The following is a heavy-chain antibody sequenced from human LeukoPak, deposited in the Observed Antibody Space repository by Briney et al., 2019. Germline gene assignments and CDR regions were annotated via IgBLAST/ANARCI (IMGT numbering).Heavy chain of an antibody. Sequence: GGSLRLSCAASGFTFSSYAMHWVRQAPGKGLEWVAVISYDGSNKYYADSVKGRFTISRDNSKNTLYLQMNSLRAEDTAVYYCARGVLEWLLSYYFDYWGQGTLVTVSS. V-gene: IGHV3-30-3*01. CDR3: ARGVLEWLLSYYFDY. D-gene: IGHD3-3*01. CDR1: GFTFSSYA. J-gene: IGHJ4*02. CDR2: ISYDGSNK.